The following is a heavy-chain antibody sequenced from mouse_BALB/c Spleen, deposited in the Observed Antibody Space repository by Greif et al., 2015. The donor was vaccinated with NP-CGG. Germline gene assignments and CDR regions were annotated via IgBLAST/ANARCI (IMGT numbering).Heavy chain of an antibody. CDR1: GFSLTSYG. CDR3: AREAPYYGSSYWYFDV. Sequence: VQLQQSGPGLVAPSQSLSITCTVSGFSLTSYGVHWVRQPPGKGLEWLGVIWAGGSTNYNSALMSRLSISKDNSKSQVFLKMNSLQTDDTAMYYCAREAPYYGSSYWYFDVWGAGTTVTVSS. D-gene: IGHD1-1*01. V-gene: IGHV2-9*02. CDR2: IWAGGST. J-gene: IGHJ1*01.